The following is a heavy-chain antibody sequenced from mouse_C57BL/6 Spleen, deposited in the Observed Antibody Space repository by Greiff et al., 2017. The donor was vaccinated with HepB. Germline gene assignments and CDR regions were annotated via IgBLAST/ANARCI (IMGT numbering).Heavy chain of an antibody. CDR1: GFTFSDAW. D-gene: IGHD2-4*01. V-gene: IGHV6-6*01. Sequence: DVKLQESGGGLVQPGGSMKLSCAASGFTFSDAWMDWVRQSPEKGLERVAEIRNKANNHATYYAESVKGRFTISRDDSKSSVYLQMNSLRAEDTGIYYCTSRDYDGFAYWGQGTLVTVSA. CDR3: TSRDYDGFAY. J-gene: IGHJ3*01. CDR2: IRNKANNHAT.